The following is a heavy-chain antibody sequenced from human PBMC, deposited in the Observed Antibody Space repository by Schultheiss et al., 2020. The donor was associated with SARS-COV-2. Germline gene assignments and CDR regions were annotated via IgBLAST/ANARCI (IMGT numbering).Heavy chain of an antibody. V-gene: IGHV3-30*19. Sequence: GGSLRLSCAASGFTFSSYGMHWVRQAPGKGLEWVAVISYDGSNTYYADSVKGRFTISRDNSKNTLYLQMNSLRAEDTAVYYCARGVGASELLREIDPWGQGTLVTVSS. D-gene: IGHD1-26*01. CDR1: GFTFSSYG. CDR2: ISYDGSNT. J-gene: IGHJ5*02. CDR3: ARGVGASELLREIDP.